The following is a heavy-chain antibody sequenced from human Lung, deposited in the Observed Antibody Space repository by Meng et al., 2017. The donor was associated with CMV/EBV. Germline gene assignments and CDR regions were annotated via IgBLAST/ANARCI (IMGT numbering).Heavy chain of an antibody. Sequence: SETLSLTCAVYGGSFSGYYWSWIRQPPGKGLEWIGEINHSGSTNYNPSLKSRVTISVDTSKNQFSLKLSSVTAADTAVYYCARNSPAAPHYYYYGMDVWWQGXTVTVSS. CDR2: INHSGST. CDR1: GGSFSGYY. CDR3: ARNSPAAPHYYYYGMDV. V-gene: IGHV4-34*01. D-gene: IGHD2-2*01. J-gene: IGHJ6*01.